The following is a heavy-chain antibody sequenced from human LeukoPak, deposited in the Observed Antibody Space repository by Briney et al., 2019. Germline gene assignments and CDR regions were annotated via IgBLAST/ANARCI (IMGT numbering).Heavy chain of an antibody. V-gene: IGHV4-59*08. D-gene: IGHD3-22*01. CDR2: IYYSGST. CDR3: ARRADYYDSSGYPFLGYWYFDL. CDR1: GGSISSYY. Sequence: SETLSLTCTVSGGSISSYYWSWIRQPPGKGLEWIGYIYYSGSTNYNPSLKSRVTISVDTSKNQFSLKLSSATAADTAVYYCARRADYYDSSGYPFLGYWYFDLWGRGTLVTVSS. J-gene: IGHJ2*01.